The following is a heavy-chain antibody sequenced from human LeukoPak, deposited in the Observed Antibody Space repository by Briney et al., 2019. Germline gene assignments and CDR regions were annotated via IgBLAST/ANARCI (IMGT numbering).Heavy chain of an antibody. D-gene: IGHD3-22*01. V-gene: IGHV3-30*18. CDR1: GFTFSSYG. Sequence: GGSLRLSRAASGFTFSSYGMHWVRQAPGKGLEWVAVISYDGSNKYYADSVKGRFTISRDNSKNTLYLQMNSLRAEDTAVYYCAKVGSYDSSGYYDYWGQGTLVTVSS. CDR3: AKVGSYDSSGYYDY. CDR2: ISYDGSNK. J-gene: IGHJ4*02.